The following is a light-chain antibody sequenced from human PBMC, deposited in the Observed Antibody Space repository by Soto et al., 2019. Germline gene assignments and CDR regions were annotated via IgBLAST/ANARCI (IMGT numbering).Light chain of an antibody. Sequence: DIHTAQSPCTLTASLGDSVTVPWRASQSISSGLAWYQQKPGKAPKLLIYKASSLDTGVPSRFSGSGSGTEFTLTISSLQPEDFATYYCQQYNSYSPTFGQGTKVDIK. CDR2: KAS. CDR3: QQYNSYSPT. CDR1: QSISSG. J-gene: IGKJ1*01. V-gene: IGKV1-5*03.